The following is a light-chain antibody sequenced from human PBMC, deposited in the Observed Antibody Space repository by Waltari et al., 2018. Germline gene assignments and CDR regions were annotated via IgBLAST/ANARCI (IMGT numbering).Light chain of an antibody. Sequence: CRASQSISRSLAWYQHKPGQAPRLLIYGASSRATGIPDRFSGSGSGTDFSLTISRLQPEDFAVYYCQHYVRLPATFGQGTKVDIK. CDR3: QHYVRLPAT. CDR1: QSISRS. J-gene: IGKJ1*01. CDR2: GAS. V-gene: IGKV3-20*01.